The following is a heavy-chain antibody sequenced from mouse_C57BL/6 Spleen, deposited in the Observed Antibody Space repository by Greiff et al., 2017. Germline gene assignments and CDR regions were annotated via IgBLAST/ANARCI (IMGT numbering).Heavy chain of an antibody. CDR1: GYTITEST. V-gene: IGHV1-62-2*01. Sequence: VKLVESGAELVQPGASVKLRCQPYGYTITESTIHWVKQRSGQGLEWIGWFYPGSGSIKYNEKVKDKAPLTAAKSSSTVYMGLSILTSEDSAFYFCARHEPPYFYGSSWFAYWRQGALVTVSA. J-gene: IGHJ3*01. CDR2: FYPGSGSI. D-gene: IGHD1-1*01. CDR3: ARHEPPYFYGSSWFAY.